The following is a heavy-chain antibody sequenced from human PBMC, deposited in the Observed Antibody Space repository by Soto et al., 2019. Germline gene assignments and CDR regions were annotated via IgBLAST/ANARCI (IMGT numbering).Heavy chain of an antibody. CDR2: IWADGSNK. Sequence: QVQLVESGGGVVQPGRSLRLSCAASGFPCSSYGMHWVRQAPGKGLEWVALIWADGSNKYYADSVKGRFTIFGDNSKNTLYLQLNSLRAEDTAVYYCARVFDTYYFDLWGQGTLVTVSS. CDR1: GFPCSSYG. V-gene: IGHV3-33*01. J-gene: IGHJ4*02. D-gene: IGHD3-9*01. CDR3: ARVFDTYYFDL.